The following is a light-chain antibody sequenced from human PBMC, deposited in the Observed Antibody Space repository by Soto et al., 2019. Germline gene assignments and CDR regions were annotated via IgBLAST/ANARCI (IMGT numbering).Light chain of an antibody. CDR2: DAS. V-gene: IGKV3-11*01. J-gene: IGKJ2*01. Sequence: EIVLTQSPATLSLSPGERATLSCRASQSVSSYLAWYQQKPGQAPRLLIYDASNRATGIPARFSGSGSGTDFPLTISSLEPEDFAVYYCQQRSNWQYTFGQGTKLEIK. CDR1: QSVSSY. CDR3: QQRSNWQYT.